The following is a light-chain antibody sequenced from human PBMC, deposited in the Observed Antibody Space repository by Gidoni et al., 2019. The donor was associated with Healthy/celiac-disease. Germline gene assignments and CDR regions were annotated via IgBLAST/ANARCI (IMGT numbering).Light chain of an antibody. V-gene: IGKV3-15*01. Sequence: EIVMKQSPATLSVSPGERVTLSCRASQSVRGNLAWYQQKPGQDPRLLIYGASTRATGIPARFSGSGSGTEFTLTISSLQSEDFAVYYCQQYNNWPPMYTFGQGTKLEIK. CDR2: GAS. CDR1: QSVRGN. CDR3: QQYNNWPPMYT. J-gene: IGKJ2*01.